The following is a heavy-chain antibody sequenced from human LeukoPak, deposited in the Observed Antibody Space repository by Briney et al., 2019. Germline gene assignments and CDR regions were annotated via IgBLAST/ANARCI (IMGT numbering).Heavy chain of an antibody. CDR2: IPSSGGTT. CDR3: AKDSSTRAVDEIDY. D-gene: IGHD2/OR15-2a*01. V-gene: IGHV3-23*01. Sequence: GGSLRLSCAASGFTFSHYGMSWVRQAPGKGLQWVSGIPSSGGTTYYADSVKGRFTISRDDSKNTLFLQMNSLRAEDTAVYYCAKDSSTRAVDEIDYWGQGTLVTVSS. CDR1: GFTFSHYG. J-gene: IGHJ4*02.